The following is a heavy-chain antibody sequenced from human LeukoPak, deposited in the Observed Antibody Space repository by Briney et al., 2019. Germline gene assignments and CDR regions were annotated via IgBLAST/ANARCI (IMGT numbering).Heavy chain of an antibody. CDR3: ARYGSGSYYNGPDYYYGMDV. Sequence: ASVKVSCKASGYTFTGYYMHWVRQAPGQGLEWMGWINPNSGGTNYAQKFQGRVTMTRDTSISTAHMELSRLRSDDTAVYYCARYGSGSYYNGPDYYYGMDVWGQGTTVTVSS. CDR1: GYTFTGYY. CDR2: INPNSGGT. D-gene: IGHD3-10*01. V-gene: IGHV1-2*02. J-gene: IGHJ6*02.